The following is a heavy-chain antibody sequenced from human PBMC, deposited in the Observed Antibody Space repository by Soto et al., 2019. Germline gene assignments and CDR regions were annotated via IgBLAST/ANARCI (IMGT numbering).Heavy chain of an antibody. D-gene: IGHD4-17*01. CDR1: GVSISSGGYY. Sequence: QVQLQESGPGLVKPSQTLSLTCTVSGVSISSGGYYWRWIRQHPGKGLEWIGYIYYSGSTYYNRSLKSRVTISLDTSKNQFSLKLSSVTAADTAVYYCARHYGGPVAHWGQGTLVTVSS. CDR3: ARHYGGPVAH. J-gene: IGHJ4*02. V-gene: IGHV4-31*03. CDR2: IYYSGST.